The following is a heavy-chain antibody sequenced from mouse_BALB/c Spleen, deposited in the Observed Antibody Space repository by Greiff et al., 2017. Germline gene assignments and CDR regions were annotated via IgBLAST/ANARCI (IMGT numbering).Heavy chain of an antibody. J-gene: IGHJ4*01. CDR1: GFNIKDTY. CDR3: ASRGDYYGSSYAMDY. Sequence: EVQLQQSGAELVKPGASVKLSCTASGFNIKDTYMHWVKQRAEQGLEWIGRIDPANGNTKYDPKFQGKATITADTSSNTAYLQLSSLTSEDTAVYYCASRGDYYGSSYAMDYWGQGTSVTVSS. V-gene: IGHV14-3*02. CDR2: IDPANGNT. D-gene: IGHD1-1*01.